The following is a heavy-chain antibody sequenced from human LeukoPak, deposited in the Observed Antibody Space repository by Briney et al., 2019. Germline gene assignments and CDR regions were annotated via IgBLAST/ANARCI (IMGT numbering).Heavy chain of an antibody. Sequence: GGSLRLSCAASGFTFSSYSMNWVRQAPGKGLEWVSYISSSSSTIYYADSVKGRFTISRDNSKNTLYLQMNSLRAEDTAVYYCARSYYDILLSPSYYWGQGTLVTVSS. CDR1: GFTFSSYS. J-gene: IGHJ4*02. CDR2: ISSSSSTI. D-gene: IGHD3-9*01. V-gene: IGHV3-48*01. CDR3: ARSYYDILLSPSYY.